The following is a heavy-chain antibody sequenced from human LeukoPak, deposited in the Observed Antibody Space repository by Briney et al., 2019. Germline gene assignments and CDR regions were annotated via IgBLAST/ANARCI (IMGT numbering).Heavy chain of an antibody. D-gene: IGHD3-22*01. CDR1: GFSVDRDY. CDR3: ARVGGYYYDSSGYLDY. J-gene: IGHJ4*02. V-gene: IGHV3-53*01. CDR2: IYGAENI. Sequence: GGSLRLSCEASGFSVDRDYMSWVRQPPGKGLEWVSLIYGAENIHYADSVRGRFTISRDTSRNTVYLQMDSLRAEDTAVYYCARVGGYYYDSSGYLDYWGQGTLVTVSS.